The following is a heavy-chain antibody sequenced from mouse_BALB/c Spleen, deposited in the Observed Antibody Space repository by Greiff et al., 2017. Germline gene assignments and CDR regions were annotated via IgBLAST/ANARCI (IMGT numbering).Heavy chain of an antibody. CDR3: ARSYRYSFDY. CDR1: GYSITSDYA. CDR2: ISYSGST. Sequence: DVQLQESGPGLVKPSQSLSLTCTVTGYSITSDYAWNWIRQFPGNKLEWMGYISYSGSTSYNPSLKSRISITRDTSKNQFFLQLNSVTTEDTATYYCARSYRYSFDYWGQGTTLTVSS. V-gene: IGHV3-2*02. J-gene: IGHJ2*01. D-gene: IGHD2-14*01.